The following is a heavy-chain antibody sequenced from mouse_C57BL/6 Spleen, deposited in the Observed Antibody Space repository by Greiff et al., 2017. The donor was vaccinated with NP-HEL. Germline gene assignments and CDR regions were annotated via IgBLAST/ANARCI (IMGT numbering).Heavy chain of an antibody. J-gene: IGHJ2*01. V-gene: IGHV1-55*01. D-gene: IGHD2-1*01. CDR3: ARRDDGNDYIDY. CDR1: GYTFTSYW. CDR2: IYPGSGST. Sequence: VQLQQPGAELVKPGASVKMSCKASGYTFTSYWITWVKQRPGQGLEWIGDIYPGSGSTNYNEKFKSKATLTVDTSSSTAYMQLSSLTSEDSAVYYCARRDDGNDYIDYWGQGTTLTVSS.